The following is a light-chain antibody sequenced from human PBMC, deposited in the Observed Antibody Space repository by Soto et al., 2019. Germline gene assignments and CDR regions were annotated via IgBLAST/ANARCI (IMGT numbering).Light chain of an antibody. Sequence: QSVLTQPASVSGSPGQSITISCTGSSSDVGGYNHVSWYQQHPGKAPKLMIYEVSNRPSGVSDRFSGSRSGSTASLTISTLQSEDEADYSCYSFAGSATFVFGGGTKLTVL. J-gene: IGLJ2*01. CDR1: SSDVGGYNH. CDR3: YSFAGSATFV. V-gene: IGLV2-23*02. CDR2: EVS.